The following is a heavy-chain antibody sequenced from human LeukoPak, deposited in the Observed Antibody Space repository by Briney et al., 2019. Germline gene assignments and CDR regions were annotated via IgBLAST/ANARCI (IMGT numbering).Heavy chain of an antibody. Sequence: GASVKVSCKVSGYTLTELSMHWVRQAPGKGLEWMGGLDPEDGETIYAQKFQGRVTMTEDTSTDTAYMELSSLRSEDTAVYYCATKIGTYYYYYMDVWGKGTTVTVSS. CDR3: ATKIGTYYYYYMDV. V-gene: IGHV1-24*01. D-gene: IGHD6-13*01. CDR2: LDPEDGET. CDR1: GYTLTELS. J-gene: IGHJ6*03.